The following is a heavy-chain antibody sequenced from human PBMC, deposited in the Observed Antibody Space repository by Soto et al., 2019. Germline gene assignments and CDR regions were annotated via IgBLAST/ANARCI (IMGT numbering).Heavy chain of an antibody. J-gene: IGHJ4*02. Sequence: QITLKESGPTLVKPTQTLTLTCTFSGFSLRDYAVGVGWIRQPPGKALEWLSFIYWNDNEYYSPSLRSRLTISKDTSKNPVVLTMTNMDPVDTATYFCAPGSGWLFDYWGQGTLVTVSS. V-gene: IGHV2-5*01. CDR2: IYWNDNE. D-gene: IGHD6-19*01. CDR3: APGSGWLFDY. CDR1: GFSLRDYAVG.